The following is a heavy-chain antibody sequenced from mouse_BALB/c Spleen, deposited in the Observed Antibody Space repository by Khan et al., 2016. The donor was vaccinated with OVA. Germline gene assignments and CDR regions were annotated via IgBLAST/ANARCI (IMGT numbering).Heavy chain of an antibody. V-gene: IGHV1-34*01. Sequence: VQLQQSGPELMKPGASVKISCKASGYSFTTYYMHWVKQSHGKSLEWIGYIDPFNGGNDYNQKFKGKATSTVDKSSSTAYMHLSSLTSEDSAYYYCARGTFDYWGQGTLVTVSA. CDR2: IDPFNGGN. J-gene: IGHJ3*01. CDR3: ARGTFDY. CDR1: GYSFTTYY. D-gene: IGHD3-3*01.